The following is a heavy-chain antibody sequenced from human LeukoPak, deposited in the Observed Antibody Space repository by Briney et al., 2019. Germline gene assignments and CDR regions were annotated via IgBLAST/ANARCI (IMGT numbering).Heavy chain of an antibody. J-gene: IGHJ6*03. CDR2: IKQDGSEK. V-gene: IGHV3-7*01. D-gene: IGHD6-13*01. CDR1: GFTFSGYW. CDR3: ARSSEGSRWLSYGTYSYYYYMDV. Sequence: GGSLRLSCAASGFTFSGYWMNWVRQAPGKGLEWVANIKQDGSEKYYVDSVKGRFTISRDDAMDSLYLQMSSLRAEDTAVYYCARSSEGSRWLSYGTYSYYYYMDVWGKGTTVTVSS.